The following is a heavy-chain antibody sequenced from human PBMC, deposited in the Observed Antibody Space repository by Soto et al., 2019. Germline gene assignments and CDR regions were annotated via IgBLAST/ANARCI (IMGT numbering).Heavy chain of an antibody. V-gene: IGHV1-69*05. D-gene: IGHD3-3*01. J-gene: IGHJ6*02. Sequence: QVRLVQSGAEVKKPGSSVNLSCKASGVTFSNLAINWVRQAHGQGIEWIGGITPLLGAAYYAQKFQCRVSIISDESTTTVYMELRSLQSDDTAMYYCAKDGQRTLFGVASAPYSMDVSGQGATVTVAS. CDR2: ITPLLGAA. CDR3: AKDGQRTLFGVASAPYSMDV. CDR1: GVTFSNLA.